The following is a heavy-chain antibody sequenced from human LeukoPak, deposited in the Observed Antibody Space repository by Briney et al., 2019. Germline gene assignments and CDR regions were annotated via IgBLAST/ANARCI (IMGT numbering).Heavy chain of an antibody. J-gene: IGHJ4*02. D-gene: IGHD3-22*01. CDR1: GGSISTSGYF. Sequence: SETLSLTCTVSGGSISTSGYFWGWIRQSPGKGLEWIGSVSHSGTTYYNPPLQSRVTISVDTSKNQFSLELRSATAADTAVYYCAGQIMIVVTEYHFDDWGQGTQVSVFS. CDR2: VSHSGTT. CDR3: AGQIMIVVTEYHFDD. V-gene: IGHV4-39*01.